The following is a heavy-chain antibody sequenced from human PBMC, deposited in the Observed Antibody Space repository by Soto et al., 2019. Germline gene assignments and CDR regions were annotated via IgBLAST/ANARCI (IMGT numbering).Heavy chain of an antibody. CDR3: GKGNSKWGTGDAFDI. D-gene: IGHD7-27*01. V-gene: IGHV3-23*01. J-gene: IGHJ3*02. CDR2: ISGTGGST. Sequence: VGPLRLSGAASGFTFNNYALNWVRQAPGKGLEWVSSISGTGGSTFYAGSAKGRFTISRDNSKNTLFLQMTSLRAEDTAVYYCGKGNSKWGTGDAFDIWGQGTMVTVSS. CDR1: GFTFNNYA.